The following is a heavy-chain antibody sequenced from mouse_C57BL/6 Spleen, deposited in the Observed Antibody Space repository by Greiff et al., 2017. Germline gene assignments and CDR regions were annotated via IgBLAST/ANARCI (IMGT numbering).Heavy chain of an antibody. D-gene: IGHD1-1*01. CDR1: GYTFTSYG. J-gene: IGHJ2*01. V-gene: IGHV1-81*01. CDR3: ARTTTVVASGDY. Sequence: QVQLKESGAELARPGASVKLSCKASGYTFTSYGISWVKQRTGQGLEWIGEIYPRSGNTYYNEQFKGKATLTADKSSSTAYMELRSLTSEDSAVYFCARTTTVVASGDYWGQGTTLTVSS. CDR2: IYPRSGNT.